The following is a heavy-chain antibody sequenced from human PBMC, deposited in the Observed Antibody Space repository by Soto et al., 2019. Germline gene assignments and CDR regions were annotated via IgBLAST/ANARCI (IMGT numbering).Heavy chain of an antibody. CDR3: ARADCSTSCHGYYGMDV. V-gene: IGHV1-69*01. J-gene: IGHJ6*02. CDR1: GATFSSYA. D-gene: IGHD2-2*01. CDR2: SIPIFGTA. Sequence: QVQLVQSGAEVKKPGSSVKVSCKASGATFSSYAIGWVRQAPGQGFEWMEGSIPIFGTANYAQKFQGRVTITADESTSTAYMELSSLRSEDTAVYYCARADCSTSCHGYYGMDVWGQGTTVTVSS.